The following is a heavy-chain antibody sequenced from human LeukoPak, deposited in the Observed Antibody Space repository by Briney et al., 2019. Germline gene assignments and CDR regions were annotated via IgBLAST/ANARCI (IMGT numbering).Heavy chain of an antibody. Sequence: GGSLRLSCAASGFTFSSYAMSWVRQAPGKGLEWVSAISGSGGSTYYADSVKGRFTISRDNSKNTPYLQMNSLRAEDTAVYYCAKDIDCSSTSCYRDPAFDIWGQGTMATVSS. J-gene: IGHJ3*02. D-gene: IGHD2-2*01. CDR1: GFTFSSYA. CDR3: AKDIDCSSTSCYRDPAFDI. CDR2: ISGSGGST. V-gene: IGHV3-23*01.